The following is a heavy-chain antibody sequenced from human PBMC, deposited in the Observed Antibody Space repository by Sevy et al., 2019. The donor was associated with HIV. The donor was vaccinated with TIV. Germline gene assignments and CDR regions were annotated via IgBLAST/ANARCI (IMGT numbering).Heavy chain of an antibody. V-gene: IGHV3-7*04. CDR1: GFSFSTYW. Sequence: GGSLRLSCAASGFSFSTYWMHWVRQAPGKGLEWVANIKQDESEKYYVAIVKGRFTISRDNAKNSVYLQMNSLRPEDTAIYYCARGNSGSFDYWGQGTLVTVSS. D-gene: IGHD3-22*01. CDR2: IKQDESEK. CDR3: ARGNSGSFDY. J-gene: IGHJ4*02.